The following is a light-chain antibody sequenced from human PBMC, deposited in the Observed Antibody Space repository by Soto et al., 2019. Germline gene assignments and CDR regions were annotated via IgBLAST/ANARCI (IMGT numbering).Light chain of an antibody. CDR2: RNN. CDR3: AAWNDGLSGFV. CDR1: SSDIGSNA. J-gene: IGLJ1*01. Sequence: VLTQPPSTSRTPGQRVTISCSGSSSDIGSNAVYWYQQLPGTAPKLLIYRNNQRPSGVPDRFSGTKSGTSASLAISGLRSEDEADYYCAAWNDGLSGFVFGTGTKVTVL. V-gene: IGLV1-47*01.